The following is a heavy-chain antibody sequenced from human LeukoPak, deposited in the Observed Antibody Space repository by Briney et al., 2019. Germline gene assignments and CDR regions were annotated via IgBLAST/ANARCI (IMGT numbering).Heavy chain of an antibody. J-gene: IGHJ4*02. CDR2: MNHSGST. CDR1: GRSFSGYY. Sequence: SDPLSLTCALCGRSFSGYYWSWLRQPPAKGLAGIGEMNHSGSTNFNPSLKSRVTISVDTSKNQFSLKLSSVTAADTAVYYCASISVIGIAAAGNNYWGQGTLVTVSS. V-gene: IGHV4-34*01. CDR3: ASISVIGIAAAGNNY. D-gene: IGHD6-13*01.